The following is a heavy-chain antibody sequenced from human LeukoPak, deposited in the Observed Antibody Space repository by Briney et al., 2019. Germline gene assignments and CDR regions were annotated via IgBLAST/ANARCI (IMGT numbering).Heavy chain of an antibody. CDR3: ARDPHGDCSGGSCYFNWFDP. D-gene: IGHD2-15*01. Sequence: GGSLRLSCAASGFTFSSYGMSWVRQAPGKGLEWVSSISSSSSYIYYADSVKGRFTISRDNAKNSLYLQMNSLRAEDTAVYYCARDPHGDCSGGSCYFNWFDPWGQGTLVTVSS. CDR2: ISSSSSYI. V-gene: IGHV3-21*01. J-gene: IGHJ5*02. CDR1: GFTFSSYG.